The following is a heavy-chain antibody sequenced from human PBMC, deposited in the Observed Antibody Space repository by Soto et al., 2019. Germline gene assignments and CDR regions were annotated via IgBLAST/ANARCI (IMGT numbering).Heavy chain of an antibody. J-gene: IGHJ6*02. CDR3: AKDQREYSSPDYYYYYGMDV. CDR1: GFTFSSYA. V-gene: IGHV3-23*01. CDR2: ISGSGGST. Sequence: GGSLRLSCAASGFTFSSYAMSWVRQAPGKGLEWVSAISGSGGSTYYADSVKGRFTISRDSSKNTLYLQMNSLRAEDTAVYYCAKDQREYSSPDYYYYYGMDVWGQGTTVTVSS. D-gene: IGHD6-6*01.